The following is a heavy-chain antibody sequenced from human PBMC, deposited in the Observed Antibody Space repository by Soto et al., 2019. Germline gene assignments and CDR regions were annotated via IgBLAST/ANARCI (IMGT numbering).Heavy chain of an antibody. Sequence: SVKVSCKASGGTFSSYTISWVRQAPGQGLEWMGRIIPILGIANYAQKFQGRVTITADKSTSTAYMELSSLRSEDTAVYYCARQDCSSTSCFPSVDYYYYGMDVWGQGTTVTVSS. J-gene: IGHJ6*02. D-gene: IGHD2-2*01. CDR1: GGTFSSYT. V-gene: IGHV1-69*02. CDR3: ARQDCSSTSCFPSVDYYYYGMDV. CDR2: IIPILGIA.